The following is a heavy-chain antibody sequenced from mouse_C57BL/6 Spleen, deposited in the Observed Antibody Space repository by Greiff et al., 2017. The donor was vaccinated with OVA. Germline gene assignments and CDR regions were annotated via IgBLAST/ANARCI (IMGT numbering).Heavy chain of an antibody. V-gene: IGHV14-3*01. CDR2: IDPANGNT. Sequence: EVKLVESVAELVRPGASVKLSCTASGFNIKNTYMHWVKQRPEQGLEWIGRIDPANGNTTYATKLQGKATMTADTSSTTAYLQLSSLTSEDTAIYYCAFTTLVEGAMDYWGQGTSVTVSS. CDR1: GFNIKNTY. J-gene: IGHJ4*01. D-gene: IGHD1-1*01. CDR3: AFTTLVEGAMDY.